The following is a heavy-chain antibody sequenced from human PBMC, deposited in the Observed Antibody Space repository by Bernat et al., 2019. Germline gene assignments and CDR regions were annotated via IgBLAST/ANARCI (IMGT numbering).Heavy chain of an antibody. CDR3: AKETNRGYVPDY. V-gene: IGHV3-23*01. Sequence: EVQLLESGGGLVQPGGSLRLSCAASGFTFSNYAMSWVRQAPGEGLEWVSAISGSGDSTYYADSVKGRFTISRDNSKDTVYLQVSSLRAEDTAVYYCAKETNRGYVPDYWGQGTLVTVSS. CDR1: GFTFSNYA. J-gene: IGHJ4*02. D-gene: IGHD3-22*01. CDR2: ISGSGDST.